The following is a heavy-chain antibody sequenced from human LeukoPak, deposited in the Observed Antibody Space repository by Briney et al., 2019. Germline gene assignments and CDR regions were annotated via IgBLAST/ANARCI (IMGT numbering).Heavy chain of an antibody. Sequence: PGGSLRLSCAASGFTFGTYSMHWVRQAPGKGLEWVSSISGSSSYIYYADSVRGRFTISRDNARNSLYLQMNSLRAEDTAVYSCARDDPFYYYMDVWGNGTTVTVSS. CDR2: ISGSSSYI. CDR1: GFTFGTYS. J-gene: IGHJ6*03. V-gene: IGHV3-21*01. CDR3: ARDDPFYYYMDV.